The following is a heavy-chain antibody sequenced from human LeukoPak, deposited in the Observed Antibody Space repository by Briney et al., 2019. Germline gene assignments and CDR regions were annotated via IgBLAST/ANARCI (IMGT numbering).Heavy chain of an antibody. V-gene: IGHV4-59*01. J-gene: IGHJ3*02. D-gene: IGHD1-26*01. Sequence: EPSETLSLTCTVSGGSISSYYWSWIRQPPGKGLEWIGYIYYSGSTNYNPSLKSRVTISVDTSKNQFSLKLSSVTAADTAVYYCAGDQGGSAHRHAFDIWGQGTLVTVSS. CDR2: IYYSGST. CDR3: AGDQGGSAHRHAFDI. CDR1: GGSISSYY.